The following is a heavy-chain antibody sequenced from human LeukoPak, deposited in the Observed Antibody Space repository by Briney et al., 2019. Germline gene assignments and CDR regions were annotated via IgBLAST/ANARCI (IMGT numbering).Heavy chain of an antibody. CDR2: IYYSGST. V-gene: IGHV4-59*01. CDR3: ARVDGRVYGDYQNWFDP. CDR1: GGSISSYY. J-gene: IGHJ5*02. D-gene: IGHD4-17*01. Sequence: PSETLSLTCTVSGGSISSYYWSWIRQPPGKGLEWIGYIYYSGSTNYNPSLKSRVTISVDTSKNQFSLKLSSVTAADTAVYYCARVDGRVYGDYQNWFDPWGQGTLVTVSS.